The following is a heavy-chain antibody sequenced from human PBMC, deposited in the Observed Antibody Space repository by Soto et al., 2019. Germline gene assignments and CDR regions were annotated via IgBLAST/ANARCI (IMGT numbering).Heavy chain of an antibody. CDR3: ARHETSRYYYHGMDF. CDR1: EDTCTSYW. J-gene: IGHJ6*02. CDR2: XNXXXSXT. Sequence: CVPLTVSCSGAEDTCTSYWLSWVSQIPGKGLEWMXKXNXXXSXTXXXSXXXXHVTISTDNSISTAYLGLKTLKASDTAMYYCARHETSRYYYHGMDFCGQGTTAAFS. D-gene: IGHD1-7*01. V-gene: IGHV5-10-1*01.